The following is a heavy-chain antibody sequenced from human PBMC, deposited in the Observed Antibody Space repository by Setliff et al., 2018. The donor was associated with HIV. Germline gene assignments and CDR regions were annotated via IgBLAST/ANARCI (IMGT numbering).Heavy chain of an antibody. J-gene: IGHJ4*02. D-gene: IGHD6-19*01. CDR3: ARHTIGVATWSDGFDF. CDR1: GGSTSSHY. CDR2: VYYSGDT. V-gene: IGHV4-59*11. Sequence: SETLSLTCSVSGGSTSSHYWTWIRQSPGKGLEWIGSVYYSGDTDYNPSLKSRVSTSVDTSKNQFSLKLSSVTAADTAVYYCARHTIGVATWSDGFDFWGQGRLVTVSS.